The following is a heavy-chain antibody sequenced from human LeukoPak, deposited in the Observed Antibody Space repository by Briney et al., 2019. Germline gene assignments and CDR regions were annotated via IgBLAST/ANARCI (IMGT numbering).Heavy chain of an antibody. V-gene: IGHV4-34*01. Sequence: SETLSLTCAVYGGSFSGYYWSWLRQPPGKGLEWIGEINHSGSTNYNPSLKSRVTISLDTSKNQFSLKLSSVTAADTAVYYCAREDSNYELNWFDPWGQGTLVTVSS. CDR2: INHSGST. J-gene: IGHJ5*02. CDR1: GGSFSGYY. D-gene: IGHD4-4*01. CDR3: AREDSNYELNWFDP.